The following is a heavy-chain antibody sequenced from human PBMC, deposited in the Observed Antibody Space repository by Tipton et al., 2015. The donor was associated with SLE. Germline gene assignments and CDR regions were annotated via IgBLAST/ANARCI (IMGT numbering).Heavy chain of an antibody. CDR3: ARDGSIAAPSDY. J-gene: IGHJ4*02. Sequence: GSLRLSCAASGFTFSDYYMSWIRQAPGKGLEWVSYISSSSSYTNYADFVKGRFTISRDNAKNSLYLQMNSLRAEDTAVYYCARDGSIAAPSDYWGQGTLVTVSS. D-gene: IGHD6-6*01. CDR1: GFTFSDYY. V-gene: IGHV3-11*05. CDR2: ISSSSSYT.